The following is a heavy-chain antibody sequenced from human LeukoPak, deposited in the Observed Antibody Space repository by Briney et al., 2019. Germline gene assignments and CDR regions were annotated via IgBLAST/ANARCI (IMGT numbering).Heavy chain of an antibody. V-gene: IGHV1-46*01. CDR3: ARWTTTFLDY. D-gene: IGHD1-1*01. CDR2: SNPSGDST. J-gene: IGHJ4*02. CDR1: RYTFTNYY. Sequence: ASVKVSCKASRYTFTNYYIHWVRQAPGHGLEWMGISNPSGDSTNYAQKFQGRVTMTRDTSMSTVYMDLSSLRSEDTAVYYCARWTTTFLDYWGQGTLVTVSS.